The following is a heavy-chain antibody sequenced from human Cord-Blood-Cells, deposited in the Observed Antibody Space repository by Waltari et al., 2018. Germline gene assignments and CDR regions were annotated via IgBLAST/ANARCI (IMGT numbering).Heavy chain of an antibody. J-gene: IGHJ4*02. CDR2: INHSGST. D-gene: IGHD6-6*01. CDR3: ARSSSIAARGWDY. Sequence: QVQLQPWGAGLLKPSETLSLPCAVYGGSFRGYYWSWIRQPPGKGLEWIGEINHSGSTNYNPSLKSRVTISVDTSKNQFSLKLSSVTAADTAVYYCARSSSIAARGWDYWGQGTLVTVSS. CDR1: GGSFRGYY. V-gene: IGHV4-34*01.